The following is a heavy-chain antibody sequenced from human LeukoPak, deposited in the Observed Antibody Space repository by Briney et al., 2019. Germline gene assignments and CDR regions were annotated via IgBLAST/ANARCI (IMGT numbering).Heavy chain of an antibody. CDR1: GGSFSGYY. CDR3: ARHFSGKKQLFDP. V-gene: IGHV4-34*01. CDR2: INHSGST. J-gene: IGHJ5*02. D-gene: IGHD6-19*01. Sequence: PSETLSLTCAVYGGSFSGYYWSWIRQPPGKGLEWIGEINHSGSTNYNPSLKSRVTISVDTSKNQFSLKLSSVTAADTAVYYCARHFSGKKQLFDPWGQGTLVTVSS.